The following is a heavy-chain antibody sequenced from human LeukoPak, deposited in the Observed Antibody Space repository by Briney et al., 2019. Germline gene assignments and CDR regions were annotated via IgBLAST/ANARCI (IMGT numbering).Heavy chain of an antibody. Sequence: GGSLRLSCAASGFTFSRFWMSWIRQAPGKGLEWVANIKQDGSEKYSVDSVEGRFTISRDNAKSSLYLQMNSLRVKDTALYYCARIAILTSGPLDAFDLWGQGTMVTVSS. J-gene: IGHJ3*01. CDR1: GFTFSRFW. CDR2: IKQDGSEK. D-gene: IGHD2-15*01. V-gene: IGHV3-7*01. CDR3: ARIAILTSGPLDAFDL.